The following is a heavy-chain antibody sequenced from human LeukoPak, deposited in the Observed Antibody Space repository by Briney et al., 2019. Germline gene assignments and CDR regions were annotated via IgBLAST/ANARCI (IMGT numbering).Heavy chain of an antibody. CDR2: ISAYNGNT. D-gene: IGHD5-24*01. CDR3: ARGGYNPSYYYGMDV. CDR1: GYTFTSYG. J-gene: IGHJ6*02. Sequence: ASVKVSCKASGYTFTSYGISWVRQAPGQGLEWMGWISAYNGNTNYAQKFQGRVTITADKSTSTAYMELSSLRSEDTAVYYCARGGYNPSYYYGMDVWGQGTTVTVSS. V-gene: IGHV1-18*01.